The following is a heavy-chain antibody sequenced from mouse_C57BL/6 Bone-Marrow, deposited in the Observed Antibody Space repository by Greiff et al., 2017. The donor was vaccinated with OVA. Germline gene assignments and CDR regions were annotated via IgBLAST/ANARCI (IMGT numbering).Heavy chain of an antibody. Sequence: VQLVESGGGLVKPGGSLKLSCAASGFTFSSYAMSWVRQTPEKRLEWVATISDGGSYTYYPDNVKGRFTISRDNAKNNLYLQMSHLKSEDTAMYYCAISSFYFDYWGQGTTLTVSS. CDR3: AISSFYFDY. D-gene: IGHD1-1*01. J-gene: IGHJ2*01. CDR1: GFTFSSYA. CDR2: ISDGGSYT. V-gene: IGHV5-4*01.